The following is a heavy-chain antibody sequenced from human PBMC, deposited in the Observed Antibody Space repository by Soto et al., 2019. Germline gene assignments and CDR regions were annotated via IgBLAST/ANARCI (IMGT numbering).Heavy chain of an antibody. CDR3: AKDKPGTTSFDY. V-gene: IGHV3-23*01. CDR1: GFTISSNA. CDR2: ISDRGDTT. J-gene: IGHJ4*02. Sequence: EVQLLESGGGLVQPGGSLRLSCAASGFTISSNAMYWVRQAPGKGLEWVSAISDRGDTTHYADSVKGRFTISRDTSKNTLHLQLNTLRADDTAVYYCAKDKPGTTSFDYWGQGTLVTVFS. D-gene: IGHD1-1*01.